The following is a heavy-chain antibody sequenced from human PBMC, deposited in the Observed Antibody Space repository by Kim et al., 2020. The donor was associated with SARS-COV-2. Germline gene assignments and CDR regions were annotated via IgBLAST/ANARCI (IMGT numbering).Heavy chain of an antibody. D-gene: IGHD1-1*01. V-gene: IGHV1-8*01. J-gene: IGHJ6*03. CDR3: ARGLNEYYYYYMDV. Sequence: APKFQGRGTMTRNTSISTAYMELSSLRSEDTAVYYCARGLNEYYYYYMDVWGKGTTVTVSS.